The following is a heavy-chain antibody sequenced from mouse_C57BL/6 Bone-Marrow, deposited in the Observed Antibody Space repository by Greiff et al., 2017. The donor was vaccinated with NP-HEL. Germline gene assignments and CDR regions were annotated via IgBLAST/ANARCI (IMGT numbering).Heavy chain of an antibody. V-gene: IGHV1-22*01. Sequence: EVKLMESGPELVKPGASVKMSCKASGYTFTDYNMHWVKQSHGKSLEWIGYINPNNGGTSYNQKFKGKATLTVNKSSSTAYMELRSLTSEDSAVYYCARGSLYYYGSGVYFDYWGQGTTLTVSS. CDR2: INPNNGGT. CDR1: GYTFTDYN. J-gene: IGHJ2*01. CDR3: ARGSLYYYGSGVYFDY. D-gene: IGHD1-1*01.